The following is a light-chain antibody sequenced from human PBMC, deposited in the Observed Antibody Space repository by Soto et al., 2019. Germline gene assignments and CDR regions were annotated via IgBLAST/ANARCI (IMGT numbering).Light chain of an antibody. Sequence: DIQMTQSPSTLSGSVGDRVTITCRASQTISSWLAWYQQKPGKAPKLLIYKASTLKSGVPSRFSGSGSGTEFTLTINSLQPNDFATYYSQHYNSYSEAFGQGTKVELK. CDR3: QHYNSYSEA. V-gene: IGKV1-5*03. CDR1: QTISSW. J-gene: IGKJ1*01. CDR2: KAS.